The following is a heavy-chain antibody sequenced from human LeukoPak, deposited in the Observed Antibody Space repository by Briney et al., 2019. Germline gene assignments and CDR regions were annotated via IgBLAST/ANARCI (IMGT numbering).Heavy chain of an antibody. J-gene: IGHJ4*02. CDR2: ISYTEDT. CDR1: GGSFSGYS. V-gene: IGHV4-34*01. Sequence: PSETLSLTCGVFGGSFSGYSWNWIRQAPGKGLEWIGDISYTEDTNYSPSLTSRVAISMDTSKNQFSLELTSVTAADTAIYYCARVQGQFLESLFDFHFDYWGQGTLVTVSS. D-gene: IGHD3-3*01. CDR3: ARVQGQFLESLFDFHFDY.